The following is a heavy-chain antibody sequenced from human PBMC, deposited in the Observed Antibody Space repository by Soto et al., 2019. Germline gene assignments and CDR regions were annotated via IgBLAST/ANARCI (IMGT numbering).Heavy chain of an antibody. Sequence: EVQLLESGGGLVQPGGSLRLSCAASGFTFANYDMNWVRQAPGKGLEWVSGISGSGGRTYYADSVQGRFSISRDNSKNTLYLQMNSLRAEDTAVYYCANRPRYYNMDVWGQGTTVTVSS. V-gene: IGHV3-23*01. CDR1: GFTFANYD. J-gene: IGHJ6*02. CDR2: ISGSGGRT. CDR3: ANRPRYYNMDV.